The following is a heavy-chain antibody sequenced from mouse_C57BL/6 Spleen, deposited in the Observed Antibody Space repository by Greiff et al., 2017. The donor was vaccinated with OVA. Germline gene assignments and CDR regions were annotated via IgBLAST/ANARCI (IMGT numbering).Heavy chain of an antibody. CDR2: ISYDGSN. J-gene: IGHJ2*01. CDR3: ARDRDYYGYFDY. Sequence: VQLQQSGPGLVKPSQSLSLTCSVTGYSITSGYYWNWIRQFPGNKLEWMGYISYDGSNNYNPSLKNRISITRDTSKNQFFLKLNSVTTEDTATYYCARDRDYYGYFDYWGQGTTLTVSS. V-gene: IGHV3-6*01. D-gene: IGHD1-1*01. CDR1: GYSITSGYY.